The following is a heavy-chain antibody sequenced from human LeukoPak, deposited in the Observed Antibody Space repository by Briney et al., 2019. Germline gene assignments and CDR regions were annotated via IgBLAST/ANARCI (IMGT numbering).Heavy chain of an antibody. CDR3: ARVVPVPAEYFRH. Sequence: SQTLSLTCTVSGGSISSGGYYWSWIRQHPGKGLEWIGYIYYSGSNYYNPSLKSRVTISVDTSKNQFSLKLSSVTAADTAVYYCARVVPVPAEYFRHWGQGTLVTVSS. CDR1: GGSISSGGYY. J-gene: IGHJ1*01. V-gene: IGHV4-31*03. CDR2: IYYSGSN.